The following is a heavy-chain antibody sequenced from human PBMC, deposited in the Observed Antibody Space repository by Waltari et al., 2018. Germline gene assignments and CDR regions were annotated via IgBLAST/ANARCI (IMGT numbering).Heavy chain of an antibody. V-gene: IGHV4-38-2*01. CDR2: IYHSGST. CDR1: GYSISSGYY. J-gene: IGHJ3*02. Sequence: QVQLQESGPGLVKPSETLSLTCAVSGYSISSGYYWGWIRQPPGKGLEWIGSIYHSGSTYYNPSLKSRVTISVDTSKNQFSLKLSSVTAADTAVYYCARQSGSYSVVGAFDIWGQGTMVTGSS. CDR3: ARQSGSYSVVGAFDI. D-gene: IGHD1-26*01.